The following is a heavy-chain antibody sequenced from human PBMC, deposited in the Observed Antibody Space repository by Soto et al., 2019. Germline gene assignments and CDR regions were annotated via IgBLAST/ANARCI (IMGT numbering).Heavy chain of an antibody. CDR2: ISSSSSYI. J-gene: IGHJ3*02. CDR3: VRDWPRGAFDI. Sequence: PGGSLRLSCAASGFTFSNYNMNWVRQAPGKGLEWVSSISSSSSYIYYADSVKGRFTISRDNAKDSLYLQMNSLRADDTAVYYCVRDWPRGAFDIWGQGTMVTVSS. V-gene: IGHV3-21*01. CDR1: GFTFSNYN.